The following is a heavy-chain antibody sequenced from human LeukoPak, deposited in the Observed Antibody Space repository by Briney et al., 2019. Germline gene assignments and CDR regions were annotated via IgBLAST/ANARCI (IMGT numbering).Heavy chain of an antibody. D-gene: IGHD2-2*02. CDR2: INHSEST. CDR3: ARGTYCSSTSCYTRYYYYYGMDV. Sequence: SETLSLTCAVYGGSFSGYYWSWIRQPPGKGLEWIGEINHSESTNYNPSLKSRVTISVDTSKNQFSLKLSSVTAADTAVYYCARGTYCSSTSCYTRYYYYYGMDVWGQGTAVTVFS. V-gene: IGHV4-34*01. J-gene: IGHJ6*02. CDR1: GGSFSGYY.